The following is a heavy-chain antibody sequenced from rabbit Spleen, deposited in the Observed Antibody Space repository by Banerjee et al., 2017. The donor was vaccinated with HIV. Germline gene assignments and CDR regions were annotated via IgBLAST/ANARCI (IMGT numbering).Heavy chain of an antibody. CDR3: ARDSSSSFSSYGMDL. CDR2: IEVGSSGFT. CDR1: GFDFSNYNF. J-gene: IGHJ6*01. V-gene: IGHV1S45*01. D-gene: IGHD1-1*01. Sequence: QEQLEESGGGLVQPGGYLKLSCKASGFDFSNYNFMCWVRQAPGKGLEWIACIEVGSSGFTYFATWAKGRFTISKTSSTTVTLQVTRLTAADTATYFCARDSSSSFSSYGMDLWGPGTLVTVS.